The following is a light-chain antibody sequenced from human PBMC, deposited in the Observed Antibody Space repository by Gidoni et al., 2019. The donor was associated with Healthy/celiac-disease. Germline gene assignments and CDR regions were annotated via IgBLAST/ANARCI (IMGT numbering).Light chain of an antibody. V-gene: IGLV1-36*01. CDR1: SSNIGNNA. CDR3: AAWDDSLNAEV. Sequence: QSVLTQPPSVSAAPRPRVTISCSGSSSNIGNNAVNWYQQLPGKAPKLLIYYDDLLPSGVSDRFSGSKSGTSASLAISGLQSEDEADYYCAAWDDSLNAEVFGGGTKLTVL. CDR2: YDD. J-gene: IGLJ2*01.